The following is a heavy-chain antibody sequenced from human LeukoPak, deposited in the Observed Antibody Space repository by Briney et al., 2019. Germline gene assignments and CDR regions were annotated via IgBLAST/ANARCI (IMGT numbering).Heavy chain of an antibody. CDR2: ISAYNGNT. CDR1: GYTFTSYG. CDR3: ARDVVVVPAANRYYYYGMDV. V-gene: IGHV1-18*01. J-gene: IGHJ6*02. Sequence: ASVKVSCKASGYTFTSYGISWVRQAPGQGLEWMGWISAYNGNTNYAQKLQGRVTMTTDTSTSTAYMELRSLRSDDTAVYYCARDVVVVPAANRYYYYGMDVWGQGTTVTVSS. D-gene: IGHD2-2*01.